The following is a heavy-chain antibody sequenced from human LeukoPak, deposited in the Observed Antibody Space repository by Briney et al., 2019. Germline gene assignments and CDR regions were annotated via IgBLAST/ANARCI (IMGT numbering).Heavy chain of an antibody. CDR1: GYTFTSYA. V-gene: IGHV7-4-1*02. CDR3: ARGISVPAAPGGDY. D-gene: IGHD2-2*01. CDR2: INTNTGNP. Sequence: ASVKVSCKASGYTFTSYAMNWVRQAPGQGLEWMGWINTNTGNPTYAQGFTGRFVFSLDTSVSTAYLQISSLKAEDTAVYYCARGISVPAAPGGDYWGQGTLVTVSS. J-gene: IGHJ4*02.